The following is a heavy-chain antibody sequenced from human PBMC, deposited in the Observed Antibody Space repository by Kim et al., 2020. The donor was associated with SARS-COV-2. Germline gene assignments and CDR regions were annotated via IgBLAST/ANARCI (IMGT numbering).Heavy chain of an antibody. D-gene: IGHD3-10*01. CDR2: INPSGGST. J-gene: IGHJ5*02. V-gene: IGHV1-46*01. Sequence: ASVKVSCKASGYTFTSYYMHWVRQAPGQGLEWMGIINPSGGSTSYAQKFQGRVTMTRDTSTSTVYMELSSLRSEDTAVYYCARVDGFGELANWFDPWGQGTLVTVSS. CDR3: ARVDGFGELANWFDP. CDR1: GYTFTSYY.